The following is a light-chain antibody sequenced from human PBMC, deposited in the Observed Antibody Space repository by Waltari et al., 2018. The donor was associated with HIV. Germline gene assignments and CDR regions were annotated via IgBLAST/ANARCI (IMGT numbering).Light chain of an antibody. V-gene: IGLV1-47*01. CDR3: AVWGDSLNSYV. CDR1: SSNIGSNY. J-gene: IGLJ1*01. Sequence: QSVLTQPPSASGTPGQRVTISCSGSSSNIGSNYVYWYQQLPGTAPKLLIYRNNQRPSGVPDRFSGSKPGTSASLAISGLRSEDEADYYCAVWGDSLNSYVFGTGTEVTVL. CDR2: RNN.